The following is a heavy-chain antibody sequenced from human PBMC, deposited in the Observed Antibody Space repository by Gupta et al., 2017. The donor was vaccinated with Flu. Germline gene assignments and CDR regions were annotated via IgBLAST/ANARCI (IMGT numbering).Heavy chain of an antibody. CDR1: GGSFSGYY. Sequence: QVQLQQWGAGLLKPSETLSLTCAVYGGSFSGYYWSWIRQPPGKGLEWIGEINHSGSTNYNPSLKSRVTISVDTSKNQFSLKLSSVTAADTAVYYCARAVLPDLGYGSGWSQYYLDYWGQGTLVTVSS. CDR2: INHSGST. V-gene: IGHV4-34*01. D-gene: IGHD6-19*01. CDR3: ARAVLPDLGYGSGWSQYYLDY. J-gene: IGHJ4*02.